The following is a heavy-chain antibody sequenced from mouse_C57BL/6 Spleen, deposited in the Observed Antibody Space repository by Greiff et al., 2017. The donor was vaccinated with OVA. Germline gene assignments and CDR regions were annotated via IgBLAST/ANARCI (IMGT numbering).Heavy chain of an antibody. CDR2: ISSGSSTI. D-gene: IGHD4-1*01. CDR1: GFTFSDYG. J-gene: IGHJ4*01. Sequence: EVQGVESGGGLVKPGGSLKLSCAASGFTFSDYGMHWVRQAPEKGLEWVAYISSGSSTIYYADTVKGRFTISRDNAKNTLFLQMTSLRSEDTAMYYCATPNWDGAMDYWGQGTSVTVSS. CDR3: ATPNWDGAMDY. V-gene: IGHV5-17*01.